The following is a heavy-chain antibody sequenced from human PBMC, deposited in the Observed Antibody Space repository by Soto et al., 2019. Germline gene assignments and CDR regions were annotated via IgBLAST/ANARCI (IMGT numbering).Heavy chain of an antibody. D-gene: IGHD4-17*01. V-gene: IGHV3-23*01. J-gene: IGHJ4*02. CDR1: RFTFSSNA. CDR3: AKGSQRNYGDPFDY. Sequence: GGSLRLSCAASRFTFSSNAMSWVRQAPGKGLEWVSGISGSGASTYYADSVKGRFTISRDNSKNTLYLQMNSLRAEDTAVYYCAKGSQRNYGDPFDYWGQGTLVTVSS. CDR2: ISGSGAST.